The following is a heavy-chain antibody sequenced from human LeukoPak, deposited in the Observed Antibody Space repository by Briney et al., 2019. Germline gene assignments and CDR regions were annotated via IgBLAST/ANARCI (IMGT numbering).Heavy chain of an antibody. CDR3: ARQGLLFDS. CDR1: GGSFSGYY. D-gene: IGHD3-10*01. Sequence: SETLSLTCAVYGGSFSGYYWSWIRQPPGKGQEWIGEINHSGSTNYNPSLKSRVTISVDTSKNQFSLKLSSVTAADTAVYYCARQGLLFDSWGQGTLVTVSS. J-gene: IGHJ4*02. V-gene: IGHV4-34*01. CDR2: INHSGST.